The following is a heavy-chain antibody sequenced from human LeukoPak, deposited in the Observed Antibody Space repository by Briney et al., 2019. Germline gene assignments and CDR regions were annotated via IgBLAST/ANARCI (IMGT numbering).Heavy chain of an antibody. CDR1: GFTFRSYE. D-gene: IGHD6-19*01. CDR3: ATTYSSGWNPIDY. J-gene: IGHJ4*02. CDR2: ISSSGDII. Sequence: PGGSLRLSCAASGFTFRSYEMIWVRQAPGKGLEWVSYISSSGDIIHYASSVRGRFTISRDNSKNTLYLRMNSLRAEDTAVYYCATTYSSGWNPIDYWGQGTLVTVSS. V-gene: IGHV3-48*03.